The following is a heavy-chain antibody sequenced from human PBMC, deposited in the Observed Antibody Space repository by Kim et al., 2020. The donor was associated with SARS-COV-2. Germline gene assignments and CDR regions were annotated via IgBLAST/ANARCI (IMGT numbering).Heavy chain of an antibody. V-gene: IGHV3-15*01. D-gene: IGHD3-9*01. CDR3: TTDDRYLGGFDP. J-gene: IGHJ5*02. Sequence: DYAAPVKGRFTISRDDSKNTLYLQMNSLKTEDTAVYYCTTDDRYLGGFDPWGQGTLVTVSS.